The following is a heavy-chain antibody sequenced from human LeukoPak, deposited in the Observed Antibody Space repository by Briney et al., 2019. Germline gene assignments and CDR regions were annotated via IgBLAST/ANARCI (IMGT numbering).Heavy chain of an antibody. D-gene: IGHD3-22*01. V-gene: IGHV1-2*02. CDR2: INPNSGGT. CDR3: ARTSMIVVVSPFDY. Sequence: ASVKVSCKASGYTFTGYYMHWVRQAPGQGLEWMGWINPNSGGTNYAQKFQGRVTMTRDTPISTAYMELSRLRSDDTAVYYCARTSMIVVVSPFDYWGQGTLVTVSP. CDR1: GYTFTGYY. J-gene: IGHJ4*02.